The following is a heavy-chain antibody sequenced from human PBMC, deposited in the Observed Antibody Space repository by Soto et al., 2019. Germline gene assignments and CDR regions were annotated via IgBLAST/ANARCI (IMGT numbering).Heavy chain of an antibody. CDR1: GFTFSSYG. CDR2: ISYDGSSK. V-gene: IGHV3-30*03. CDR3: ASSGGLDY. J-gene: IGHJ4*02. D-gene: IGHD1-26*01. Sequence: QVQLVESGGGVVQPGRSLRLSCAASGFTFSSYGMHWVRQAPGKGLEWVAVISYDGSSKYYADSVKGRFTISRDNSKNTLYLQMNSLRAEDTAVYYCASSGGLDYWGQGTLVTVSS.